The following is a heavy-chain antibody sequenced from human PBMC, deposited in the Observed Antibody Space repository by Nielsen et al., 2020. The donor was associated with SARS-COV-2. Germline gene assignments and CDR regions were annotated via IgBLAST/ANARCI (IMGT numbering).Heavy chain of an antibody. V-gene: IGHV3-9*01. Sequence: GGSLRLSCAASGFTFDDYAMHWVRQAPGKGLEWVSGISWNSGSIGYADSVKGRFTISRDNAKNSLYLQMNSLRAEDTALYYCAKERFVSVTIFGVVDYWGQGTLVTVSS. J-gene: IGHJ4*02. D-gene: IGHD3-3*01. CDR3: AKERFVSVTIFGVVDY. CDR1: GFTFDDYA. CDR2: ISWNSGSI.